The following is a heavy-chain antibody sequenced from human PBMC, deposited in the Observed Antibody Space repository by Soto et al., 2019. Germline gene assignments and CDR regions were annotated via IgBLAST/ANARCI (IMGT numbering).Heavy chain of an antibody. V-gene: IGHV3-23*01. CDR2: ISDTGGTT. CDR1: GFTFSSYA. D-gene: IGHD3-3*01. CDR3: VKDFSQVGDY. Sequence: EVQVLESGGGLVQPGGSLRLSCAASGFTFSSYAMTWVRQAPGKGLEWVSAISDTGGTTYYPESAKGRFTISRDNSKNTLYLQMNTLRAEDTAIYYCVKDFSQVGDYWGQGTLVTVSS. J-gene: IGHJ4*02.